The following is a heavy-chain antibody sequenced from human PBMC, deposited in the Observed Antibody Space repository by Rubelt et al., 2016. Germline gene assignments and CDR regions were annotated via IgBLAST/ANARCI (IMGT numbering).Heavy chain of an antibody. Sequence: YSGSTNYNPSLKSRVTISVDTSKNQFSLKLSSVTAADTAVYYCARHGGDYPLNWFDPWGQTDLNWFDPWGQGTLVTVSS. CDR2: YSGST. J-gene: IGHJ5*02. V-gene: IGHV4-59*08. D-gene: IGHD4-17*01. CDR3: ARHGGDYPLNWFDPWGQTDLNWFDP.